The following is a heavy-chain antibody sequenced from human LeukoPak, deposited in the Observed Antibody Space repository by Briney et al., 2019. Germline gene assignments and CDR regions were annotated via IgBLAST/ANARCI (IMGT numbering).Heavy chain of an antibody. Sequence: SETLSLTCTVSGGSISSYYWSWIRQPAGKGLEWIGRIYTGGSTNYNPSLKSRVTISVDKSKNQFSLKLSSVTAADTAVYYCARGGGSSIAAAEGWFDPWGQGTLVTVSS. J-gene: IGHJ5*02. D-gene: IGHD6-13*01. CDR1: GGSISSYY. CDR3: ARGGGSSIAAAEGWFDP. V-gene: IGHV4-4*07. CDR2: IYTGGST.